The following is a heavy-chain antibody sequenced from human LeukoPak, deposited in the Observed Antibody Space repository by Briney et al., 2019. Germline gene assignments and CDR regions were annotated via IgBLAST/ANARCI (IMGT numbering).Heavy chain of an antibody. D-gene: IGHD3-10*01. V-gene: IGHV3-74*01. CDR2: ISPDGSRT. CDR3: ARVSSLWSFDY. J-gene: IGHJ4*02. Sequence: GGSLRLSCAASGFTFGTHWMHWVRQTPGKGLVWVSRISPDGSRTAYADSVKGRFTISRDNARDTLYLQLNSLGAEDTAVYYCARVSSLWSFDYWGQRTLVTVSS. CDR1: GFTFGTHW.